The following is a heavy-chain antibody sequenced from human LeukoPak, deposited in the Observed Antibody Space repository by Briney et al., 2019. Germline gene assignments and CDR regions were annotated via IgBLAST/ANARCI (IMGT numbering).Heavy chain of an antibody. CDR2: IDISGGST. D-gene: IGHD4/OR15-4a*01. CDR3: ANEVRPNDY. V-gene: IGHV3-23*01. J-gene: IGHJ4*02. Sequence: PGGSLRLSCAASGFMFSSYGMHWVRQAPGKGLEWVSSIDISGGSTYYADSVKGRFTISRDNSKNTLYLQMNSLRGEDTALYFCANEVRPNDYWGQGTLVTVSS. CDR1: GFMFSSYG.